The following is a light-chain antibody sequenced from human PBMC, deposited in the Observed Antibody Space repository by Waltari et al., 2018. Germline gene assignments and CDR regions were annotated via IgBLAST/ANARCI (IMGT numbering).Light chain of an antibody. CDR3: MQALQTPRT. V-gene: IGKV2-28*01. J-gene: IGKJ1*01. CDR2: LGC. CDR1: QSLLHSNGYNY. Sequence: DIVMTQSPLSLPVTPGEPASISCRSSQSLLHSNGYNYLDWYLQKPGQSPQLLIYLGCNRASGVADRFSGSGSGTDFTLKISRVEAEDVGVYYCMQALQTPRTFGQGTKVEIK.